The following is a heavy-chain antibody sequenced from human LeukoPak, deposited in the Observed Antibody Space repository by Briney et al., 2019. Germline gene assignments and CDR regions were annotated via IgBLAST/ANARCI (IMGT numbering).Heavy chain of an antibody. V-gene: IGHV3-21*01. D-gene: IGHD6-13*01. CDR2: ISGSSSYI. CDR1: GFTFSSYS. Sequence: GGSLRLSCAASGFTFSSYSMNWVRQAPGKGLEWLSSISGSSSYIYYADSVKGRFTISRDNARNSLYLQMKSLRAEDTAMYYCARTPSIVGYTSRELGHWYFDLWGRGTPVTVSS. CDR3: ARTPSIVGYTSRELGHWYFDL. J-gene: IGHJ2*01.